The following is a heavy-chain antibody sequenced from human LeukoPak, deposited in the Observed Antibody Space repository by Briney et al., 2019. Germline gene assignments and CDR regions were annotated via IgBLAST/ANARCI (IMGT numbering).Heavy chain of an antibody. D-gene: IGHD6-6*01. CDR2: FDPEDGET. CDR3: ATDLRSYSSSVL. CDR1: GYTLTELS. V-gene: IGHV1-24*01. Sequence: ASVKVSCKVSGYTLTELSMHWVRQAPGKGGERMGGFDPEDGETIYAQKFQGRVTMTEDTSTDTAYMELSSLRSEDTAVYYCATDLRSYSSSVLWGQGTLVTVSS. J-gene: IGHJ4*02.